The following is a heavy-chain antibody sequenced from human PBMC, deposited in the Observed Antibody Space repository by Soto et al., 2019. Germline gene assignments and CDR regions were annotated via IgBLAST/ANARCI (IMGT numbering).Heavy chain of an antibody. Sequence: GASVKVSCKASGYTFTSYGISWVQQAPGQGLEWMGWISAYNGNTNYAQKLQGRVTMTTDTSTSTAYMELRSLRSDDTAVYYCARDRKIYYDSSGYSFDYWGQGTLVTVSS. CDR1: GYTFTSYG. J-gene: IGHJ4*02. CDR3: ARDRKIYYDSSGYSFDY. CDR2: ISAYNGNT. V-gene: IGHV1-18*04. D-gene: IGHD3-22*01.